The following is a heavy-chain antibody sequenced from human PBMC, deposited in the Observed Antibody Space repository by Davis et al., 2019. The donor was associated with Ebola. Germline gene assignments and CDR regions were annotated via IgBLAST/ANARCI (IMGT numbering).Heavy chain of an antibody. CDR3: AAYYPAIFDAFDI. CDR1: GFTFSSYS. D-gene: IGHD1-26*01. J-gene: IGHJ3*02. Sequence: GESLKISCGASGFTFSSYSMNWVRQAPGKGLEWVSSISSSSTYIYYADSVKGRFAISRDNAKNSLYLQMDSLRVEDTAIYYCAAYYPAIFDAFDIWGQGTVVTVSS. V-gene: IGHV3-21*01. CDR2: ISSSSTYI.